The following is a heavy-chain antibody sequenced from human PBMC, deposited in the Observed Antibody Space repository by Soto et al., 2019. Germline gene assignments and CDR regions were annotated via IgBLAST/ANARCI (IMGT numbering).Heavy chain of an antibody. CDR2: IYWDDDK. D-gene: IGHD6-19*01. Sequence: GLDLEWLALIYWDDDKRYSPSLKSRLTITKDTSKNQVVLTMTNMDPVDTATYYCAHIFAYSSGLNWYFDLWGRGTLVTVSS. J-gene: IGHJ2*01. CDR3: AHIFAYSSGLNWYFDL. V-gene: IGHV2-5*02.